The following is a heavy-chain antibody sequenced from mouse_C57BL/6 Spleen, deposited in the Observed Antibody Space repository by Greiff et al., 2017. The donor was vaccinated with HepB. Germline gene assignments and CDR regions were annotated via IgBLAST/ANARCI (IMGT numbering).Heavy chain of an antibody. J-gene: IGHJ2*01. Sequence: QVQLQQPGAELVRPGSSVKLSCKASGYTFTSYWMDWVKQRPGQGLEWIGNIYPSDSETHYNQKFKDKATLTVDKSSSTAYMQLSSLTSEDSAVYYCATMVTTKEYYFDYWGQGTTLTVSS. V-gene: IGHV1-61*01. CDR3: ATMVTTKEYYFDY. D-gene: IGHD2-2*01. CDR2: IYPSDSET. CDR1: GYTFTSYW.